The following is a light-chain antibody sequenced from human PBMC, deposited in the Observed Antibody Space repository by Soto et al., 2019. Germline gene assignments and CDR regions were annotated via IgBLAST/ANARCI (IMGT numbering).Light chain of an antibody. J-gene: IGKJ1*01. CDR3: QQYYSYSWT. V-gene: IGKV1-17*01. Sequence: IQMTQSPSSLSASVGDRLSITCRASQVITNDLGWYQQKPGKAPKRLIDAASTLQSGVPSRFSGSGSGTDFTLTISCLQSEDFATYYCQQYYSYSWTFGQGTKV. CDR1: QVITND. CDR2: AAS.